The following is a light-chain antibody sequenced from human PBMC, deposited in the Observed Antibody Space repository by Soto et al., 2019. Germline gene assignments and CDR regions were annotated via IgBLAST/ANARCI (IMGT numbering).Light chain of an antibody. CDR3: MQARQTALT. Sequence: DIVMTQSPLSLPVTPGEPASISCRSSQSLLHSNGYNSLDWYLQKPGQSPQLLIYLGSNRASGVPDRFGGSGSGTDFILKISRVEAEDVGVYYCMQARQTALTFGGGTKVEIK. V-gene: IGKV2-28*01. CDR2: LGS. CDR1: QSLLHSNGYNS. J-gene: IGKJ4*01.